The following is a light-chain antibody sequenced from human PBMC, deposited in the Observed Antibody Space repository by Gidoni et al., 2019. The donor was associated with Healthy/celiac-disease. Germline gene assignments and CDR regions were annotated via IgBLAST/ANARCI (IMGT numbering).Light chain of an antibody. CDR1: NIGSKS. CDR3: QVWDSSSDHRGV. Sequence: SYVLTQPPSVSVAPGQTARITCGGNNIGSKSVHWYQQKPGQAPVLVVYDDSDRPSGLPERFSGSNSGNTATLTISRVEAGDEADYYCQVWDSSSDHRGVFGTGTKITVL. CDR2: DDS. J-gene: IGLJ1*01. V-gene: IGLV3-21*02.